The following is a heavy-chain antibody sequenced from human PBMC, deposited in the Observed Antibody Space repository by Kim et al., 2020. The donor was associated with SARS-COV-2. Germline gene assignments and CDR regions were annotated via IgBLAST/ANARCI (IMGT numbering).Heavy chain of an antibody. CDR2: ISSSSSTI. D-gene: IGHD3-3*01. J-gene: IGHJ4*02. Sequence: GGSLRLSCAASGFTFSSYSMNWVRQAPGKGLEWVSYISSSSSTIYYADSVKGRFTISRDNAKNSLYLQMNSLRDEDTAVYYCARDPEIYYDLWLGGYFDYWGQGTLVTVSS. V-gene: IGHV3-48*02. CDR3: ARDPEIYYDLWLGGYFDY. CDR1: GFTFSSYS.